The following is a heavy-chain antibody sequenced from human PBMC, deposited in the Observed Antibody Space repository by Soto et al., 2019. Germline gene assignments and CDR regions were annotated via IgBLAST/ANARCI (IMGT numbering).Heavy chain of an antibody. V-gene: IGHV1-69*01. D-gene: IGHD5-18*01. CDR3: ARDGRGYRRRAAPMDG. CDR2: IIPSFGTA. J-gene: IGHJ6*02. Sequence: QVQLVQSGAEVKKPGSSVKVSCKASGDTFSSYAISWVRQAPGQGLEWMGGIIPSFGTANYAQKSQGRVTMTAEESTRTAHREWSSLRSEDTAVYNRARDGRGYRRRAAPMDGWGQGTTVTGAS. CDR1: GDTFSSYA.